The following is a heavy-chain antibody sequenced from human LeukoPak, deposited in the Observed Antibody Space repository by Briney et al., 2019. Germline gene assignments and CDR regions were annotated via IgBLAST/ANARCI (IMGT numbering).Heavy chain of an antibody. CDR1: GGSFSVYY. D-gene: IGHD4-11*01. Sequence: SETLSLTCAVYGGSFSVYYWSWIRQPPGKGLEWIGEINHSGSTNYNPSLKSRVTISVDTSKNQFSLKLSSVTAADTAVYYCATRHRFRTTHFDYWGQGTLVTVSS. CDR2: INHSGST. CDR3: ATRHRFRTTHFDY. J-gene: IGHJ4*02. V-gene: IGHV4-34*01.